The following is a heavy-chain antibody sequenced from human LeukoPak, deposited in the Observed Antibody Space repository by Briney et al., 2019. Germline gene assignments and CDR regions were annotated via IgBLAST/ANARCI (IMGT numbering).Heavy chain of an antibody. V-gene: IGHV4-4*07. J-gene: IGHJ5*02. D-gene: IGHD1-26*01. CDR1: GGSISSYY. Sequence: PSETLSLTCTVSGGSISSYYWSWIRQPPGKGLEWIGSIYTSGSTYYNPSLKSRVTISVDTSKNQFSLKLSSLTAADTAVYYCARDLRERWFDPWGQGTLVTVSS. CDR2: IYTSGST. CDR3: ARDLRERWFDP.